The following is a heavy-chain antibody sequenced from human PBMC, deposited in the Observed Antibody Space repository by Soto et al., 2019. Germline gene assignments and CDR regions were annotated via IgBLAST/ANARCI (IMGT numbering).Heavy chain of an antibody. J-gene: IGHJ4*02. V-gene: IGHV4-34*01. CDR1: GGSSSGYY. CDR2: INHSGST. D-gene: IGHD2-2*01. Sequence: SETLSLTCAVYGGSSSGYYWSWIRQPPGKGLEWIGEINHSGSTNYNPSLKSRVTISVDTSKNQFSLKLSSVTAADTAVYYCARAPYQPYCSSTSCYSFDYWGQGTLVTVSS. CDR3: ARAPYQPYCSSTSCYSFDY.